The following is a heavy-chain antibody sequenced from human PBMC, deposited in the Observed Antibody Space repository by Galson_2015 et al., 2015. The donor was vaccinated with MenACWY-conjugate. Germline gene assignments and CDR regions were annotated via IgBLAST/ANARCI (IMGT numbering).Heavy chain of an antibody. CDR3: ARPPRDYTSGRFSFHH. CDR2: INAGTGST. V-gene: IGHV1-3*01. CDR1: EYTFTSFA. D-gene: IGHD3-10*01. J-gene: IGHJ1*01. Sequence: SVKVSCKASEYTFTSFAMHWVRQAPGQSLEWMGWINAGTGSTEYSQKFQGRVTISSDTSAKIAYMELSSLTSEDTAVYFCARPPRDYTSGRFSFHHWGQGTLLTVSS.